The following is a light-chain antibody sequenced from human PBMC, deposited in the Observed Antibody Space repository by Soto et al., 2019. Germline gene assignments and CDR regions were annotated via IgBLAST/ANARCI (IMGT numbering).Light chain of an antibody. CDR2: GNN. Sequence: QSVLTQPPSVSGAPGQRVTISCTGSRSNIGAGYDVHWYQQLPGTVPKLLSYGNNNRPSGVPDRFSGSKSGTSASLAIPGLQSEDEADYYCQSYDSSLSGHYVFGTGTK. V-gene: IGLV1-40*01. CDR3: QSYDSSLSGHYV. J-gene: IGLJ1*01. CDR1: RSNIGAGYD.